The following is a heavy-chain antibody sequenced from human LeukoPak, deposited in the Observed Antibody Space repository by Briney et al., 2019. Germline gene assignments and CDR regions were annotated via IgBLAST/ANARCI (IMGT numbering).Heavy chain of an antibody. J-gene: IGHJ4*02. CDR2: ISYDGSDK. Sequence: SGGSLRLSCAASGFTFSSYAMHWVRQAPGKGLEWVAVISYDGSDKYYADSVKGRFTISRDNSKNTLYLQMNSLRAEDTAVYYCARGGHYYDSSSYHHWGQGTLVTVSS. CDR3: ARGGHYYDSSSYHH. V-gene: IGHV3-30-3*01. D-gene: IGHD3-22*01. CDR1: GFTFSSYA.